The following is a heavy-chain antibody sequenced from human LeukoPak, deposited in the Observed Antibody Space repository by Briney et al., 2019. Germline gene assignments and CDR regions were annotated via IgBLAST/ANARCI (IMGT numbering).Heavy chain of an antibody. CDR3: ARGPLMTYCTGASCHHLGY. CDR1: GYIFTGYY. D-gene: IGHD2-8*02. V-gene: IGHV1-2*02. J-gene: IGHJ4*02. Sequence: ASVKVSCRASGYIFTGYYLHWVRQAPGQGLEWMGWINPNNGGTKSAQKFQGRVTMTRDTSISTAYLELSSLRSDDTAIYYCARGPLMTYCTGASCHHLGYWGQGTLVTVSS. CDR2: INPNNGGT.